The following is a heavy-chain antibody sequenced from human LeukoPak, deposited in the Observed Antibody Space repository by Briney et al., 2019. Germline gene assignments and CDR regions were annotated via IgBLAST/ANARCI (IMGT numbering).Heavy chain of an antibody. CDR1: GGSISSYY. V-gene: IGHV4-4*07. CDR3: ARDRGILTGYSVVGAFDI. J-gene: IGHJ3*02. D-gene: IGHD3-9*01. Sequence: SETLSLTCTVSGGSISSYYWSWIRQPAGKGLEWVGRIYTSGSTNYNASLKSRVTMSVDTSKNQFSLQLSSVTAADTAVYYCARDRGILTGYSVVGAFDIWGQGTMVTVSS. CDR2: IYTSGST.